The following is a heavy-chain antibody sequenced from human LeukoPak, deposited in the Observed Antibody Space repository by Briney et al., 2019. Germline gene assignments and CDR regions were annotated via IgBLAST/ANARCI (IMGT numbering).Heavy chain of an antibody. CDR1: GFTFSSYS. CDR2: ISSSSSYI. V-gene: IGHV3-21*01. Sequence: GGSLRLSCAASGFTFSSYSMNWVRQAPGKGLEWVSSISSSSSYIYYADSVKGRFTISRDNAKNSLYLQMNSLRAEDTAVYYCARDILTTVPRDYWGQGTLVTVSS. D-gene: IGHD4-17*01. J-gene: IGHJ4*02. CDR3: ARDILTTVPRDY.